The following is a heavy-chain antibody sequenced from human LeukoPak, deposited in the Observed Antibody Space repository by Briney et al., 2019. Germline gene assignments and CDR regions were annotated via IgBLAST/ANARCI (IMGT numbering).Heavy chain of an antibody. CDR3: ARRNGYNAGALDFDY. Sequence: GESLKISCKGFGYIFTSYWIGWVRRMPGKGLEWMGIISPGDSDTAYSPSLQGQVTISADKSINTAYLQWNSLKASDTAMYYCARRNGYNAGALDFDYWGQGTLVTVSS. V-gene: IGHV5-51*01. J-gene: IGHJ4*02. D-gene: IGHD5-24*01. CDR1: GYIFTSYW. CDR2: ISPGDSDT.